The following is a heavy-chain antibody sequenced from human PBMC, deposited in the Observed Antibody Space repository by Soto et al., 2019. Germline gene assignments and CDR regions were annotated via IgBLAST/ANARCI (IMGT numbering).Heavy chain of an antibody. CDR1: GGTFSSYT. CDR3: ARVRPAVGATTYYFDY. Sequence: QVQLVQSGAEVKKPGSSVKVSCKASGGTFSSYTISWVRQAPGQGLEWMGRIIPILGIANYAQKFQGRATITADKSTSTAYMELSSLRSEDTAVYYCARVRPAVGATTYYFDYWGQGTLVTVSS. J-gene: IGHJ4*02. CDR2: IIPILGIA. V-gene: IGHV1-69*02. D-gene: IGHD1-26*01.